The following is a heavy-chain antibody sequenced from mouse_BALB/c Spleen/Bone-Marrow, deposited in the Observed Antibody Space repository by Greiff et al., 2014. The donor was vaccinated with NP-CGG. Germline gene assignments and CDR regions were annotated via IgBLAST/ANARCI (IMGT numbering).Heavy chain of an antibody. V-gene: IGHV1-7*01. Sequence: VQVVESGAELAKPGASVKMSCKASGYTFTSYWMNWVKQRPGQGLEWIGYINPSTGYTEYNQKFKDKATLTADKSSSTAYMQLSSLTSEDSAVYYCARYHYGYDGFAYWGQGTLVTVSA. D-gene: IGHD2-2*01. J-gene: IGHJ3*01. CDR1: GYTFTSYW. CDR3: ARYHYGYDGFAY. CDR2: INPSTGYT.